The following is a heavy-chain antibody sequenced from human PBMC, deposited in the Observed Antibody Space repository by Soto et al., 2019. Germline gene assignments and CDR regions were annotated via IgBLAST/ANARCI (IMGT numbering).Heavy chain of an antibody. J-gene: IGHJ4*02. V-gene: IGHV2-5*01. CDR1: GFSLSTDGLG. Sequence: SGPTLVNPTQTLTLTCTFSGFSLSTDGLGVGWIRQPPGKALEWLALFYWNDDKHYNPSLKSRLTITKDTSKNQVVLTMTNMDPADTATYYCAHKGVYDSSGYYQGYFDHWGQGTLVTVSS. CDR3: AHKGVYDSSGYYQGYFDH. D-gene: IGHD3-22*01. CDR2: FYWNDDK.